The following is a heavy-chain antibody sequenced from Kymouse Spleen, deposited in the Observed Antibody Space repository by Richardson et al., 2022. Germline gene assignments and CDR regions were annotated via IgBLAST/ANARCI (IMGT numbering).Heavy chain of an antibody. Sequence: EVQLVESGGGLVKPGGSLRLSCAASGFTFSNAWMSWVRQAPGKGLEWVGRIKSKTDGGTTDYAAPVKGRFTISRDDSKNTLYLQMNSLKTEDTAVYYCTNYGSGSSYYYYYYGMDVWGQGTTVTVSS. D-gene: IGHD3-10*01. CDR1: GFTFSNAW. V-gene: IGHV3-15*01. CDR2: IKSKTDGGTT. CDR3: TNYGSGSSYYYYYYGMDV. J-gene: IGHJ6*02.